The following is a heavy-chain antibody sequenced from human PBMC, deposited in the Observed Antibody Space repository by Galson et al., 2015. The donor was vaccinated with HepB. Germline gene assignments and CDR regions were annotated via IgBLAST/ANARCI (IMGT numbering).Heavy chain of an antibody. V-gene: IGHV3-7*01. CDR1: GFTFSSYW. D-gene: IGHD1-26*01. J-gene: IGHJ4*02. Sequence: SLRLSCAASGFTFSSYWMNWVRQAPGKGLEWVASIKKDGSEKKYVDSVKGRFTISRDNAKNSLYLQMNSLRAEDTAVYYCARDPDLWELPLDYWGQGTLVTVSS. CDR2: IKKDGSEK. CDR3: ARDPDLWELPLDY.